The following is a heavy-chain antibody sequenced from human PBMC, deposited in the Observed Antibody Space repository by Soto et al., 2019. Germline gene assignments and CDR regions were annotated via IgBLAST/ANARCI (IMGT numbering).Heavy chain of an antibody. CDR3: ARGRDGYNSGGADY. D-gene: IGHD5-12*01. J-gene: IGHJ4*02. Sequence: GESLKISCKGSGYSFNSYWISWVRQMPGKGLEWMGRIDPSDYYTNYSPSFQGHVTISADKSISTAYLQWSSLKASDTAMYYCARGRDGYNSGGADYWGQGTLVTVSS. CDR1: GYSFNSYW. CDR2: IDPSDYYT. V-gene: IGHV5-10-1*01.